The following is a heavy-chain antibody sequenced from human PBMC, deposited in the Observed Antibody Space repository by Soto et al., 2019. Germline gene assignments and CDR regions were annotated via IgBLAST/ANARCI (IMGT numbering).Heavy chain of an antibody. Sequence: QVQLVESGGGVVQPGRSLRLSCAASAFNFSSYVMHWVRQAPGKGLERVAVRGYDGGNKYYANSVKRRFTISRDNSKNTLYLIMNRLRAEETAVYYCARDGQWLPRDGLRSSYYFDYGGQGPMVTVSS. CDR3: ARDGQWLPRDGLRSSYYFDY. D-gene: IGHD6-19*01. V-gene: IGHV3-33*01. CDR2: RGYDGGNK. J-gene: IGHJ4*02. CDR1: AFNFSSYV.